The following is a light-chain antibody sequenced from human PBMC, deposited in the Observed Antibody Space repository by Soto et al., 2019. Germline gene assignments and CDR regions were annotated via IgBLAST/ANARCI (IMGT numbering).Light chain of an antibody. CDR2: DVS. V-gene: IGLV2-14*01. CDR3: SASTTSSTNVV. J-gene: IGLJ2*01. Sequence: QSALTQPASVSGSPGQSITISCTGTSSDVGSYNYVSWYQQYPGKAPKLMIYDVSNRPSGVSYRFSGSKSGNTASLTISGLQAEDEADYYCSASTTSSTNVVFGGGTKLNVL. CDR1: SSDVGSYNY.